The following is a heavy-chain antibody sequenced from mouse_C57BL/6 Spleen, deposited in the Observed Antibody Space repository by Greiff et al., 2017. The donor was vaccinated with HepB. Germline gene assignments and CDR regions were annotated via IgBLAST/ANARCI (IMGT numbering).Heavy chain of an antibody. J-gene: IGHJ2*01. D-gene: IGHD2-4*01. CDR1: GYTFTDYE. CDR2: IDPETGGT. CDR3: TTRLYYDYFY. Sequence: VQLQQSGAELVRPGASVTLSCKASGYTFTDYEMHWVKQTPVHGLEWIGAIDPETGGTAYNQKFKGKAILTADKSSSTAYMELRSLTSEDSAVYYCTTRLYYDYFYWGQGTTLTVSS. V-gene: IGHV1-15*01.